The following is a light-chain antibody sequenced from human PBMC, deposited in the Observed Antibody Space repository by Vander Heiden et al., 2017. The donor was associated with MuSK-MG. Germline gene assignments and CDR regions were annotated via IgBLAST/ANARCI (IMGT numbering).Light chain of an antibody. Sequence: SYVLTQPPSLSVAPGSTARIPCEGNNNEGTSVHWYQQKPGQAPVLVIFYDTDRPSGIPERFSGSNSGNTATLTISGVEAGDDADYYCQVWDTDSDHLVFGGGTKLTVL. V-gene: IGLV3-21*04. CDR3: QVWDTDSDHLV. J-gene: IGLJ2*01. CDR2: YDT. CDR1: NNEGTS.